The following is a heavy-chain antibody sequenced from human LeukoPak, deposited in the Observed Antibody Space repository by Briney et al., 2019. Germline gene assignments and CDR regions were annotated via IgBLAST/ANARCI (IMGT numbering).Heavy chain of an antibody. CDR3: AREVCSYGPNQDY. V-gene: IGHV1-2*06. Sequence: ASVKVSCKASGYTFTGYYMHWVRQAPGQGLEWMGRINPNSGGTNYAQKFQGRVTMTRDTSISTAYMELSRLRSDDTAAYYCAREVCSYGPNQDYWGQGTLVTVSS. CDR2: INPNSGGT. CDR1: GYTFTGYY. J-gene: IGHJ4*02. D-gene: IGHD5-18*01.